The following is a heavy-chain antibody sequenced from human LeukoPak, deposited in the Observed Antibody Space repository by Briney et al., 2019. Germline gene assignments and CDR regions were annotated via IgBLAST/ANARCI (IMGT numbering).Heavy chain of an antibody. CDR1: GYTFTSYY. CDR3: ARDSTPFYYYDSSGYRCGMDV. D-gene: IGHD3-22*01. V-gene: IGHV1-46*01. CDR2: INPSGGST. J-gene: IGHJ6*02. Sequence: ASVKVSCKASGYTFTSYYMHWVRQAPGQGLEWMGIINPSGGSTSYAQKFQGRVTMTRDTSTSTVYMELSSLRSEDTAVYYCARDSTPFYYYDSSGYRCGMDVWGQGTTVTVSS.